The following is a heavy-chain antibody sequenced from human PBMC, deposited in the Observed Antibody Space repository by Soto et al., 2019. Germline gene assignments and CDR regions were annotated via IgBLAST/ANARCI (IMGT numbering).Heavy chain of an antibody. D-gene: IGHD3-22*01. CDR2: ISHDGSKR. Sequence: SGGSLRLSCEVSGFTFSDFGLDWVRQAPGKGLEWVAIISHDGSKRFYADSVKGRFTISRDNSKNTLYLQMSSLRPEGTALYYCAKTATYVDGYDNTGYSSEDYWGHGTLVTVSS. V-gene: IGHV3-30*18. J-gene: IGHJ4*01. CDR3: AKTATYVDGYDNTGYSSEDY. CDR1: GFTFSDFG.